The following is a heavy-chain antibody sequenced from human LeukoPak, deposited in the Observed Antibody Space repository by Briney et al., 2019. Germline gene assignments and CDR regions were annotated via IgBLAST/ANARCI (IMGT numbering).Heavy chain of an antibody. Sequence: SETLSLTCTVSGGSISSYYWSWIRQPPGKGLEWIGCIYYSGSTNYNPSLKSRVTISVDTSKNQFSLKLSSVTAADTAVYYCAALIAAQTDYWGQGTLVTVPS. D-gene: IGHD6-6*01. CDR1: GGSISSYY. V-gene: IGHV4-59*01. J-gene: IGHJ4*02. CDR3: AALIAAQTDY. CDR2: IYYSGST.